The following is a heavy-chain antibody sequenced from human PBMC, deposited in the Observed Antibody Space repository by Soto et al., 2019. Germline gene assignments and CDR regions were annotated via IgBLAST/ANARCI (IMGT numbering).Heavy chain of an antibody. V-gene: IGHV1-46*01. Sequence: ASVKVPCKASGYTFTSYYMHCVRQAPGQRLEWMGIINPSGGSTSYAQKFQGRVTMTMDTSTSTVYMELSSLRSEDTAVYYCARVGFFARGRNSYYDFWSGYYGYYFDCWGQGTLVTVSS. J-gene: IGHJ4*02. CDR2: INPSGGST. CDR1: GYTFTSYY. CDR3: ARVGFFARGRNSYYDFWSGYYGYYFDC. D-gene: IGHD3-3*01.